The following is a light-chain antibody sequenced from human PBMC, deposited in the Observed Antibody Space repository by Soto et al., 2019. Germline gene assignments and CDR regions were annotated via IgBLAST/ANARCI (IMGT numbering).Light chain of an antibody. Sequence: DIQVTQSPSSVSASVGDRVTITCRASQDINNWLAWYQQKPGKAPKLLIYTTSNLQSGVPSRFSGCGSGTDFTLTISSLQPEDFATYYCHQANSFPLTFGGGTKVEIK. CDR3: HQANSFPLT. CDR1: QDINNW. J-gene: IGKJ4*01. CDR2: TTS. V-gene: IGKV1D-12*01.